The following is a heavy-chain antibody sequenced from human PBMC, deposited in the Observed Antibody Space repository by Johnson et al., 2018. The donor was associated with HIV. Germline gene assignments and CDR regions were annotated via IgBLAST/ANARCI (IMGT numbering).Heavy chain of an antibody. J-gene: IGHJ3*02. V-gene: IGHV3-15*01. D-gene: IGHD6-25*01. Sequence: EVQLVESGGGLVKPGGSLRLSCAASGFTFTNAWMSWVRQAPGKGLEWIGRIQSKTDGGATDYAAPVKGRFTISRDDSKNTLYLQMNSLRAEDTAVYYCARGYSSGEVLLDSWGQGTMVTVSS. CDR1: GFTFTNAW. CDR2: IQSKTDGGAT. CDR3: ARGYSSGEVLLDS.